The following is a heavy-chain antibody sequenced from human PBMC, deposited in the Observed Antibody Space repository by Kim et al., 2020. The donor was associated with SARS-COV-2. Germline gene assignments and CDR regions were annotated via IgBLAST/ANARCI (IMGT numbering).Heavy chain of an antibody. CDR3: SSGQITIFVVVIGEMGYYGMDV. D-gene: IGHD3-3*01. V-gene: IGHV4-39*01. Sequence: SETLSLTCTVSGGSISSSSYYWGWIRQPPGKGLEWFGSIYYSGSTYYNPSLKSRVTISVDTSKNQFSLKLSLVTAADTAVYYWSSGQITIFVVVIGEMGYYGMDVWGQGTTVTVSS. CDR2: IYYSGST. CDR1: GGSISSSSYY. J-gene: IGHJ6*02.